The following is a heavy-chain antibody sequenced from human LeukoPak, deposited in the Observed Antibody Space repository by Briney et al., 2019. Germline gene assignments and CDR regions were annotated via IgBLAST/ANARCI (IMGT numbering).Heavy chain of an antibody. D-gene: IGHD3-16*01. V-gene: IGHV3-7*01. CDR3: TRDVREAYDI. J-gene: IGHJ3*02. Sequence: GGSLRLSCEASGFRFGGFWMNWVRQAPGKGPERVANINQDGSEKLYVDSVKGRFTISRDNAKNSLHLQMNSLRVEDTAVYYCTRDVREAYDIWGHGTMVTVSS. CDR1: GFRFGGFW. CDR2: INQDGSEK.